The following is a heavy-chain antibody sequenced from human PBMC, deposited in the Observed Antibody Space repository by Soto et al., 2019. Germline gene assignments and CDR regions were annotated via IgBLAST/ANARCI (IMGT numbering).Heavy chain of an antibody. CDR2: ILSTGST. V-gene: IGHV4-61*01. J-gene: IGHJ4*02. CDR3: ARQRMAAAQYYFDY. Sequence: PSETLSLTCTVSCGSVSSGSYYWTWIRQSPGKGLEWMGYILSTGSTDYNPSLKSRVTVSVDTSKNEFSLKLRSVTAADTAVYYCARQRMAAAQYYFDYWGQGRLVTVSS. CDR1: CGSVSSGSYY. D-gene: IGHD6-13*01.